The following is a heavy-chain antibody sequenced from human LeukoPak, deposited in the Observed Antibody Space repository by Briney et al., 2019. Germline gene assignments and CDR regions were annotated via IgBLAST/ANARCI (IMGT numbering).Heavy chain of an antibody. V-gene: IGHV3-48*03. Sequence: PGGPLRLSCAPSGFTFSIYEMNWARQAPGRGREWVSYFGSSGSSIYYADSVKGRFTISRDNAKNSLYLQMNSLRAEDTAVYYRARVPVLTAAAGTFDFWGQGTLVTVSS. CDR2: FGSSGSSI. CDR1: GFTFSIYE. J-gene: IGHJ4*02. CDR3: ARVPVLTAAAGTFDF. D-gene: IGHD6-13*01.